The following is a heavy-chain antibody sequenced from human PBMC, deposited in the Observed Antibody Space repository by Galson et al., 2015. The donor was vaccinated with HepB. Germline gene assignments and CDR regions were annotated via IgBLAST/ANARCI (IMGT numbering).Heavy chain of an antibody. J-gene: IGHJ5*02. CDR3: AREYCSGGSCYKGHNWFDP. V-gene: IGHV3-21*04. CDR1: GFTFSSYS. D-gene: IGHD2-15*01. Sequence: SLRLSCAASGFTFSSYSMNWVRQAPGKGLEWVSSISSSSSYMYYADSVKGRFTISRDNAKNSLYLQMNGLRAEDTAVYYCAREYCSGGSCYKGHNWFDPWGQGTLVTVSS. CDR2: ISSSSSYM.